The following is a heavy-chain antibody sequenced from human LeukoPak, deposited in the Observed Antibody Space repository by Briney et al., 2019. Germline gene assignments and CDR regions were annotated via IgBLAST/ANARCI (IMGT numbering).Heavy chain of an antibody. CDR1: GYTFTSYG. Sequence: ASVKVSCKASGYTFTSYGTSWVRQAPGQGLEWMGWISAYNGNTNYAQKLQGRVTMTTDTSTSTAYMELRSLRSDDTAVYYCARDRQTARYSYGYSGGGYWGQGTLVTVSS. J-gene: IGHJ4*02. D-gene: IGHD5-18*01. CDR2: ISAYNGNT. V-gene: IGHV1-18*01. CDR3: ARDRQTARYSYGYSGGGY.